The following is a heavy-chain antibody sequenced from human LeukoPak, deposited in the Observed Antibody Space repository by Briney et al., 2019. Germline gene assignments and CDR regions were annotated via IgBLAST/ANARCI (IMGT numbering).Heavy chain of an antibody. D-gene: IGHD1-26*01. CDR2: IYYSGST. CDR1: GGSFSGYY. J-gene: IGHJ4*02. CDR3: ARDQNSHRYSGSYFEGSY. Sequence: ETSETLSLTCAVYGGSFSGYYWSWIRQPPGKRLEWIGYIYYSGSTNYNPSLKSRVTISVDTSKNQFSLKLSSVTAADTAVYYCARDQNSHRYSGSYFEGSYWGQGTLVTVSS. V-gene: IGHV4-59*01.